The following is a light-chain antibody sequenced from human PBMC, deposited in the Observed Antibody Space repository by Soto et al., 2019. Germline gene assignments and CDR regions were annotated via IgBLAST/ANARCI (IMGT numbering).Light chain of an antibody. J-gene: IGKJ1*01. Sequence: EIVFTQSPGTLSLSPGERATLSCRASQSVSSSYLAWYQQKPGKAPRLLLYGASSRATGIPDRFSGSGSGTDFTLTISRLEPEDFAVYYCQQYGSSPQTWTFGQGTKVDIK. CDR3: QQYGSSPQTWT. CDR2: GAS. CDR1: QSVSSSY. V-gene: IGKV3-20*01.